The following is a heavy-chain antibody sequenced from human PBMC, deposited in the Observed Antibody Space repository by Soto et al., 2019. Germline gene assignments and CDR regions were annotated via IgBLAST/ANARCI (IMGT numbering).Heavy chain of an antibody. V-gene: IGHV4-30-4*01. Sequence: QVQLQESGPGLVKPSQTLPLTCIVSGGSVSSSDYYWTWIRQPPGKGLAWIGYISSSGSSSYNPSLKSRVTMSVDTSKNQFSLVLRSVTAADTAMYYCARRAYCVADCYSVYFDSWGQGTLVTVSA. CDR1: GGSVSSSDYY. J-gene: IGHJ4*02. D-gene: IGHD2-21*02. CDR2: ISSSGSS. CDR3: ARRAYCVADCYSVYFDS.